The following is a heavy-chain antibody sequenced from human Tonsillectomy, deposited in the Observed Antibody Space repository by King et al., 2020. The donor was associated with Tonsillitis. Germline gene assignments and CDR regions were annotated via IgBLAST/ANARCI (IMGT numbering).Heavy chain of an antibody. D-gene: IGHD1-26*01. CDR2: TRNKANSYTT. J-gene: IGHJ4*02. Sequence: VQLVQSGGGLVQPGGSLRLSCAASGFTFSDHYMDWVRQATGKGLEWVGRTRNKANSYTTEYAASVKGRFTISRDDSKNSVYLQMNSLKTEDTAVYFCVGGVVGAADHWGQGTLVTVSS. CDR3: VGGVVGAADH. V-gene: IGHV3-72*01. CDR1: GFTFSDHY.